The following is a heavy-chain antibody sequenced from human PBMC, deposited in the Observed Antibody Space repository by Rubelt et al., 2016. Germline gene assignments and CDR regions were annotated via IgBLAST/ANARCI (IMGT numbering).Heavy chain of an antibody. CDR2: IYTSGYA. Sequence: QVQLQESGPGLVKPSQSLSLTCTVSGASISSGGDFWTWIRQHPGKGLEWIGHIYTSGYAHNNPSLKSRVTISIDTSRNQFCLKLTAVTAADTAVYYCARHEYGSETSCYDIWGQGSLVTVSS. J-gene: IGHJ4*02. V-gene: IGHV4-31*03. D-gene: IGHD2-2*01. CDR3: ARHEYGSETSCYDI. CDR1: GASISSGGDF.